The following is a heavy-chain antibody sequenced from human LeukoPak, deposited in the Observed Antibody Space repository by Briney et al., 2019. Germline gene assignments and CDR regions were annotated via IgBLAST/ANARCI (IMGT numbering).Heavy chain of an antibody. V-gene: IGHV3-66*01. J-gene: IGHJ4*02. D-gene: IGHD1-1*01. CDR3: AKKWPTLGGTTVAFES. CDR1: GFTVSSNY. CDR2: IYSGGST. Sequence: GGSLRLSCAASGFTVSSNYMSWVRQAPGKGLEWVSVIYSGGSTYYADSVKGRFTISRDNSRNTVYLQMNSLTSDDTALYYCAKKWPTLGGTTVAFESWGQGTLVTVSS.